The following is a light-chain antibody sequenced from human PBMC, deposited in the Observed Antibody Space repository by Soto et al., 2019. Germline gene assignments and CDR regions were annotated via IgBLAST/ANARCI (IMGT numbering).Light chain of an antibody. Sequence: EIVLTQSPATLSLSPGERATLSCRATESLGWYLAWYQQRPGQSPRLLIYDASNGATGVPARFSGSGSGTDFTLTIDSLEPEDFAVYYCQQRGNWPPTFGGGTKVEI. J-gene: IGKJ4*01. CDR1: ESLGWY. CDR2: DAS. CDR3: QQRGNWPPT. V-gene: IGKV3-11*01.